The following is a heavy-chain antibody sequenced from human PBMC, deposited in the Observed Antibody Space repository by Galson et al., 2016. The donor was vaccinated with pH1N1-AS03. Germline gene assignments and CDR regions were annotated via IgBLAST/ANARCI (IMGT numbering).Heavy chain of an antibody. CDR1: GYAFTAYY. D-gene: IGHD6-13*01. V-gene: IGHV1-2*02. J-gene: IGHJ4*02. Sequence: SVKVSCKASGYAFTAYYIHWVRQAPGQGLEWMGFDNTKTGVTIYAQKFKGRVTMTRDTSISTAYMELRGLGSDDSAFYYCARVEGIASTTCDWGQGSLITVSS. CDR2: DNTKTGVT. CDR3: ARVEGIASTTCD.